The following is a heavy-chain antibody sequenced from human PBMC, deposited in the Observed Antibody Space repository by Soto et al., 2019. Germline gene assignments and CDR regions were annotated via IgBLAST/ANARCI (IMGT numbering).Heavy chain of an antibody. V-gene: IGHV3-30*09. CDR2: ISHDGEKK. CDR3: AKGKANSVFGVDTLFDY. J-gene: IGHJ4*02. CDR1: GFVFNDFP. Sequence: GGSLRLSCLGYGFVFNDFPLHWVRQAPGKGLEWLAVISHDGEKKYYAGSVKGRFAISRDKSNDTVFLHLNSLRADDTAVYYCAKGKANSVFGVDTLFDYWGQGTLVTVSS. D-gene: IGHD3-3*01.